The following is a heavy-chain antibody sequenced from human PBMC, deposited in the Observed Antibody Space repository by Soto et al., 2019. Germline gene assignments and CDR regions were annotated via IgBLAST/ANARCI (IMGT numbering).Heavy chain of an antibody. CDR1: GGSISSYY. CDR3: ARRWGRNFDS. J-gene: IGHJ4*02. Sequence: QVQLQESGPGLVKPSETLSLTCTVSGGSISSYYWSWIRQPPGKGLEWIGYIYYSGSTNYNPSLKSRVTISVDTSKNQFSLKLSSVPAADTAVYYCARRWGRNFDSWGQGTLVTVSS. V-gene: IGHV4-59*08. D-gene: IGHD2-15*01. CDR2: IYYSGST.